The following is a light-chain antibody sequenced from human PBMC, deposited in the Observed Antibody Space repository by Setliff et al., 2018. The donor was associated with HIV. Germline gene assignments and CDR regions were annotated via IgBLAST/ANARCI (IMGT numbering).Light chain of an antibody. CDR3: AAWDDSVSAYV. V-gene: IGLV1-44*01. J-gene: IGLJ1*01. Sequence: QSVLTQPPSASGTPGQSVTISCAGSSSNIGTNTVNWYQQLPGAAPRLLIYSNDQRPSGVPDRFSGSRSGSSASLAISGLQSEDEADYYCAAWDDSVSAYVFGAGTKSPS. CDR2: SND. CDR1: SSNIGTNT.